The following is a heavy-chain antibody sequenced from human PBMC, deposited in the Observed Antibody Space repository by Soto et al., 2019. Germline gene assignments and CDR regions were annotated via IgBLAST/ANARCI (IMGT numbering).Heavy chain of an antibody. V-gene: IGHV1-18*01. CDR3: ARDLVFRAPAVVFDI. D-gene: IGHD3-10*01. J-gene: IGHJ3*02. CDR1: GYTFTSYG. Sequence: XXVKVSGKASGYTFTSYGISWVRRAPGQGLEWMGWISAYNGNTNYAQKLQGRVTMTTDTSTSTAYMELRSLRSDDTAVYYCARDLVFRAPAVVFDIWGQGTMVTVSS. CDR2: ISAYNGNT.